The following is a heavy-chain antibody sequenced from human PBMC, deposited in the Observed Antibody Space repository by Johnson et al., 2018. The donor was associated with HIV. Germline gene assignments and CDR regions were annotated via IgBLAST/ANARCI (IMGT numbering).Heavy chain of an antibody. D-gene: IGHD1-7*01. CDR1: GFTFSTYG. J-gene: IGHJ3*02. CDR2: IWYDGSNK. CDR3: AKVYNWNSLKGAFDI. V-gene: IGHV3-30*02. Sequence: QVQLVESGGGLVQPGGSLRLSCAASGFTFSTYGMHWVRQAPGKGLEWVALIWYDGSNKYYADSVKGRFTISRDNSKNTLYLQMNSLRAEDTAVYYCAKVYNWNSLKGAFDIWGQGTMVTVSS.